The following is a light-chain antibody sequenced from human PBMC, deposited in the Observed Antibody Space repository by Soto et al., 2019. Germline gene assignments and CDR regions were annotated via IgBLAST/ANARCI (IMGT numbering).Light chain of an antibody. CDR2: DVS. CDR3: SSYTTSRTVV. Sequence: QSALPQPASVSGSPGQSITISCTGTSSDIGAYNYVSWYQQHPGKVPKLLIHDVSNRPSGVSNRLSGSKSGNTASLTISGLQAEDEADYYCSSYTTSRTVVFGGGTKVTVL. J-gene: IGLJ3*02. CDR1: SSDIGAYNY. V-gene: IGLV2-14*01.